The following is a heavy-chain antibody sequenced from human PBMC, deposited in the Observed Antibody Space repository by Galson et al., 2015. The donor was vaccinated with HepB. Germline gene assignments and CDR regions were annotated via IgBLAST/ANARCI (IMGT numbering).Heavy chain of an antibody. Sequence: SLRLSCAASGFTFGDYAMSWFRQAPGKGLEWVGFIRSKAYGGTTEYAASVKGRFTISRDDSKSIAYLQMNSLKTEDTATYYCAHRRHEQQLDPVDAFDIWGQGTMVTVSS. CDR3: AHRRHEQQLDPVDAFDI. D-gene: IGHD6-13*01. V-gene: IGHV3-49*03. CDR2: IRSKAYGGTT. CDR1: GFTFGDYA. J-gene: IGHJ3*02.